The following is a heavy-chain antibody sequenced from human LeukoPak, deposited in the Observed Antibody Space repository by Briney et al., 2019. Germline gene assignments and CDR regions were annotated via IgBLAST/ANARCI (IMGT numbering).Heavy chain of an antibody. CDR3: AKARDPMVRGIIDY. D-gene: IGHD3-10*01. CDR2: TSGSGGST. J-gene: IGHJ4*02. Sequence: GGSLRLSCAASGFTFGSYAMSWVRQGPGKGLEWVSATSGSGGSTYYADTVEGRFPISRDNSKNTLYRQMNTLRAEDTAVYFCAKARDPMVRGIIDYWGQGTLVTVSS. V-gene: IGHV3-23*01. CDR1: GFTFGSYA.